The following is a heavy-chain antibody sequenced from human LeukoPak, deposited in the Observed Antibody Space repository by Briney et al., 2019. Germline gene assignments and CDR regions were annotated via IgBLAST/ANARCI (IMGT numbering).Heavy chain of an antibody. D-gene: IGHD2/OR15-2a*01. CDR2: ISTYNGNT. CDR1: GYTFTSHG. CDR3: ARDTFGSQKGSDY. J-gene: IGHJ4*02. Sequence: GASVKVSCKASGYTFTSHGITWVRQAPGQGLEWMAWISTYNGNTVYAQKVQGRVTLTTDTSTSTAFMELMSLTSDDTAVYYCARDTFGSQKGSDYWGQGTLVTVSS. V-gene: IGHV1-18*01.